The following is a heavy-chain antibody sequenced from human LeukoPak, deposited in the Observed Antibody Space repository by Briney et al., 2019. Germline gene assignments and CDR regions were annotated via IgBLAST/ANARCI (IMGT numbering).Heavy chain of an antibody. D-gene: IGHD3-10*01. J-gene: IGHJ5*02. Sequence: VGSPRLSCAASGFSFSDYSMSWICEAPGKGLEWVSYISTSSSYTNYADSVKGRFTISRDKAKNSLYLQMNNLRAEDTAVYYCARDRYYASGSYNWFDPWGQGTLVTVSS. CDR1: GFSFSDYS. CDR3: ARDRYYASGSYNWFDP. V-gene: IGHV3-11*05. CDR2: ISTSSSYT.